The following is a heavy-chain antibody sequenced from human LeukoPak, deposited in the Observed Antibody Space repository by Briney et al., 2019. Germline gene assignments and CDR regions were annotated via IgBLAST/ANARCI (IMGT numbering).Heavy chain of an antibody. CDR3: ARWLTYGNFDY. D-gene: IGHD3-22*01. V-gene: IGHV1-18*01. Sequence: ASVKVSCKASGYTFTSYGISWVRQAPGQGLEWMGWISDYNGNTNYAQNLQGRVTMTTDTSTSTAYMELRSLRSDDTAVYYCARWLTYGNFDYWGQGTLVTVSS. CDR1: GYTFTSYG. CDR2: ISDYNGNT. J-gene: IGHJ4*02.